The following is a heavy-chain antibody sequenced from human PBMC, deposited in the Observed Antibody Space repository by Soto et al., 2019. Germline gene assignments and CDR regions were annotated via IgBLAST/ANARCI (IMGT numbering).Heavy chain of an antibody. J-gene: IGHJ6*02. D-gene: IGHD1-26*01. Sequence: HVQLVQSGAEVKKPGASVKVSCKASGYTFTTYYMHWVRQAPRQGPEWMGIINPLGGSTSYAQKFLNRVTMTRDTSTSTVYLEVSSLRSEDTAVYYCARHSQPLGGMDVWGQGTTVTVSS. CDR1: GYTFTTYY. CDR3: ARHSQPLGGMDV. CDR2: INPLGGST. V-gene: IGHV1-46*01.